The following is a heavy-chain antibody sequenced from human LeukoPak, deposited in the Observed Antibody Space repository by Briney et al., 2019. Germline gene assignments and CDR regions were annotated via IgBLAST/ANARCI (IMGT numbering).Heavy chain of an antibody. CDR1: GFTFSSYE. V-gene: IGHV3-48*03. D-gene: IGHD5-18*01. CDR3: AVRFRGYSYGYDY. Sequence: GGSLRLSCAASGFTFSSYEMNWVRQAPGKGLEWVSYITSSGTTIYYADSVKGRFTISRDNAKNSLYLQMNSLRTEDTAVYYCAVRFRGYSYGYDYWGQGTLVTVSS. J-gene: IGHJ4*02. CDR2: ITSSGTTI.